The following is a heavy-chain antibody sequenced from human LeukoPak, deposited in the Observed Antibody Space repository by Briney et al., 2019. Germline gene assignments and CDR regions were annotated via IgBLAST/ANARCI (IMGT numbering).Heavy chain of an antibody. Sequence: SETLSLTCTVSGGSISSYYWSWIRQPPGKGLEWIAYIYDSGSTNYNPSLKSRVTISVDTSKNQFSLKLSSVTAADTAVYYCARTKDDCSGGSCYFFRFDPWGQGTLVTVSS. V-gene: IGHV4-59*01. D-gene: IGHD2-15*01. CDR2: IYDSGST. CDR1: GGSISSYY. J-gene: IGHJ5*02. CDR3: ARTKDDCSGGSCYFFRFDP.